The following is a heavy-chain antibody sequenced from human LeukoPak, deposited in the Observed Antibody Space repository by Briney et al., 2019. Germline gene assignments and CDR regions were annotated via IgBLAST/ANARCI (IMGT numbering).Heavy chain of an antibody. CDR1: GYTFTGYY. J-gene: IGHJ6*03. CDR3: ARGGCYYGSGSPEYYYYYMDV. D-gene: IGHD3-10*01. Sequence: ASVRVSCKASGYTFTGYYMHCVRQAPGQGLEWMGIINPSGGSTSYAQKFQGRVTMTRDTSTSTVYMELSSLRSEDTAVYYCARGGCYYGSGSPEYYYYYMDVWGKGTTVTISS. V-gene: IGHV1-46*01. CDR2: INPSGGST.